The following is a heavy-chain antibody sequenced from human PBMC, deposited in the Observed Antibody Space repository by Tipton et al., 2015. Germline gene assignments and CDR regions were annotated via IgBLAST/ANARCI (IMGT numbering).Heavy chain of an antibody. D-gene: IGHD3-22*01. J-gene: IGHJ3*02. Sequence: TLSLTCTVSVGSITTGDYYWSWIRQPPGKGLEWLGHIYYSGNTNYNPSLKSRVTMSVDTSKNQFSLKLSSVTAADTAVYYCARGTKWLLLLKAFDIWGQGTMVTVSS. CDR3: ARGTKWLLLLKAFDI. CDR1: VGSITTGDYY. V-gene: IGHV4-61*08. CDR2: IYYSGNT.